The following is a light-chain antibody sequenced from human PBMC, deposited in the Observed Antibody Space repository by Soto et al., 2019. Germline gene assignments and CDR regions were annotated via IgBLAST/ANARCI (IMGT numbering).Light chain of an antibody. V-gene: IGKV1-39*01. CDR2: GAS. CDR3: QQSYTTPAPT. Sequence: DVQMTQSPSSLSASIGDRVSMSCRASQSINTFLNWYQQKPGKAPHLLIYGASNLHNGVPSRFSGTGSGTDFTLTINGLQPDDFATYFCQQSYTTPAPTFGGGTRVDIK. CDR1: QSINTF. J-gene: IGKJ4*01.